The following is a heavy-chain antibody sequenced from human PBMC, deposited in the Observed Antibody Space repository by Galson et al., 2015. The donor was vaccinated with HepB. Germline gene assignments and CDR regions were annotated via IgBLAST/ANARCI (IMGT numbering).Heavy chain of an antibody. D-gene: IGHD3-22*01. Sequence: SLRLSCAASGFTFSDHYMDWVRQAPGKGLEWVGRIRNKANSYTTEYAASVKGRFTISRDDSKNSLYLQMNSLKTEDTAVYYCARGKRTYYYDSSGYSFEYWGQGTLVTVSS. J-gene: IGHJ4*02. V-gene: IGHV3-72*01. CDR2: IRNKANSYTT. CDR3: ARGKRTYYYDSSGYSFEY. CDR1: GFTFSDHY.